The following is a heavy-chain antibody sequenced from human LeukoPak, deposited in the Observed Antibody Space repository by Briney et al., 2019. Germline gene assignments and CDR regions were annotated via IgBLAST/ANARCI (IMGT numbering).Heavy chain of an antibody. J-gene: IGHJ4*02. CDR3: ATSGGSPKPYFDY. V-gene: IGHV3-21*01. D-gene: IGHD2-15*01. CDR2: ISSSSSYI. CDR1: GFRFSGYV. Sequence: GGSLRLSCVASGFRFSGYVMKWVRQAPGKGLEWVSTISSSSSYIYYADSVKGRFTISRDNAKNSLYLQMNSLRAEDTAVYYCATSGGSPKPYFDYWGQGTLVTVSS.